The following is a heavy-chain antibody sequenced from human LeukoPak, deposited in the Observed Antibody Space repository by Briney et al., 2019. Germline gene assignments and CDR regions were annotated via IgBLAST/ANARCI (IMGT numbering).Heavy chain of an antibody. D-gene: IGHD6-19*01. CDR2: INPNSGGT. V-gene: IGHV1-2*02. J-gene: IGHJ3*02. CDR3: ARPYSSGWYGRDDAFDI. CDR1: GYTFTGYY. Sequence: VASVKVSCKASGYTFTGYYMHWVRQAPGQGLEWMGWINPNSGGTNYAQKFQGRVTMTRGTSISTAYMELSRLRSDDTAVYYCARPYSSGWYGRDDAFDIWGQGTMVTVSS.